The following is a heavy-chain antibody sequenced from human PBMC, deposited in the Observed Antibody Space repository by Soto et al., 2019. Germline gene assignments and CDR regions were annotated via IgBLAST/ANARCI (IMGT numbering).Heavy chain of an antibody. CDR2: IYYSGST. J-gene: IGHJ5*02. Sequence: QVQLQESGPGLVKPSQTLSLTCTVSGGSISSGDYYWSWIRQHPGKGLEWIGYIYYSGSTYYNPSLKSRVTLSVDTSKNPFSLKLNSVTAADTAVYYCARWWSGSRQGFDPWGQGTLVTVSS. CDR1: GGSISSGDYY. D-gene: IGHD3-3*01. CDR3: ARWWSGSRQGFDP. V-gene: IGHV4-31*03.